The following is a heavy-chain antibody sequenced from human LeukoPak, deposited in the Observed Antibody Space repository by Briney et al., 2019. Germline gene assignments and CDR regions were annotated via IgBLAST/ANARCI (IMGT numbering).Heavy chain of an antibody. CDR1: SGSFSGYY. CDR2: FNHSWGA. Sequence: SETLSLTCAVYSGSFSGYYWTWFRQPPGKGLEWIGEFNHSWGAKYNPSFKSRVTISVDTSNNHLSLSLNSVTAADTAVYYYAKSNGYGLVDIWGQGTMVTVSS. V-gene: IGHV4-34*01. D-gene: IGHD3-10*01. CDR3: AKSNGYGLVDI. J-gene: IGHJ3*02.